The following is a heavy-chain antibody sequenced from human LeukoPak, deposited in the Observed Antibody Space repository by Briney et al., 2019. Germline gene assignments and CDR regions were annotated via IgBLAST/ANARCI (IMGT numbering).Heavy chain of an antibody. D-gene: IGHD5-12*01. Sequence: PGGSLRLSCAASGFTFSSYEMNWVRQAPGKGLEWVSYISSSGSNIYYADSVKGRFTISRDNAKNSLYLQMNSLRAEDTAVYYCAGGWISDSFDYWGQGTLVTVSS. CDR1: GFTFSSYE. V-gene: IGHV3-48*03. CDR3: AGGWISDSFDY. CDR2: ISSSGSNI. J-gene: IGHJ4*02.